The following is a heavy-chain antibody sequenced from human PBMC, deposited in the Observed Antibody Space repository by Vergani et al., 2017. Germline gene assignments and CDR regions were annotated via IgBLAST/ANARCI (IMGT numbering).Heavy chain of an antibody. J-gene: IGHJ3*02. D-gene: IGHD2-21*02. Sequence: QVQLQQWGAGLLKPSETLSLTCAVYGGSFSGYYWSWIRQPPGKGLEWIGEINHSGSTNYNPSLKSRVTISVGTSKNQFSLKLSSVTAADTAVYYCARPTRPSWRLSAFDIWGQGTMVTVSS. CDR1: GGSFSGYY. CDR3: ARPTRPSWRLSAFDI. CDR2: INHSGST. V-gene: IGHV4-34*01.